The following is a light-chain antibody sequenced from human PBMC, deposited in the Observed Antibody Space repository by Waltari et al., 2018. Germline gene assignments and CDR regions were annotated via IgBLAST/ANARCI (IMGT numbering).Light chain of an antibody. CDR2: KAS. V-gene: IGKV1-5*03. J-gene: IGKJ1*01. CDR3: QQYRISPWT. CDR1: GSINSW. Sequence: DIQMTQSPSTLSAFVGDTVTITCRASGSINSWLAWYQEKPGKAPKLLIQKASNLESGVPSRFSGSGSGTEFTLTISSLQADDFASYYCQQYRISPWTFGQGTKVEI.